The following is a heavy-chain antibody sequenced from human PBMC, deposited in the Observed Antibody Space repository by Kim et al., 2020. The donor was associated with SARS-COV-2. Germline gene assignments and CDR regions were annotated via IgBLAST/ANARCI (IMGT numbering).Heavy chain of an antibody. D-gene: IGHD3-16*01. CDR3: ARRGGRQVGAFFDY. CDR1: GGSISSSTYY. V-gene: IGHV4-39*01. CDR2: IYYSGST. Sequence: SETLSLTCTVSGGSISSSTYYWGWIRQPPGKGLEWIGSIYYSGSTYYNPSLKSRVTISVDTSKNQFSLKLSSVTAADTAVYYCARRGGRQVGAFFDYWG. J-gene: IGHJ4*01.